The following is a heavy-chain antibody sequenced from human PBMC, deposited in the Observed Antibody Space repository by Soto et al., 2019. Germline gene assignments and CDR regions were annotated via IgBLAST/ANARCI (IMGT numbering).Heavy chain of an antibody. J-gene: IGHJ6*02. CDR2: INHSGST. V-gene: IGHV4-34*01. CDR3: ARYVTTSGKRKNYGMDV. CDR1: GGSFSGYY. Sequence: QVQLQQWGAGLLKPSETLSLTCAVYGGSFSGYYWSWIRQPPGKGLEWIGEINHSGSTNYNPSLRRRVTISVDTSKNQFSLKLSSVTAADTAVYYCARYVTTSGKRKNYGMDVWGQGTTVTVSS. D-gene: IGHD1-1*01.